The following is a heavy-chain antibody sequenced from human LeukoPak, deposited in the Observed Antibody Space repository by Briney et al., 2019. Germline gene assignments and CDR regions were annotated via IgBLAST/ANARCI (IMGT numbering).Heavy chain of an antibody. V-gene: IGHV4-39*01. J-gene: IGHJ4*02. CDR2: IYHSGST. CDR1: GGSISSSSYY. Sequence: SETLSLTCTVSGGSISSSSYYWGWIRQPPGKGLEWIGSIYHSGSTYYNPSLKSRVTISVDTSKNQFSLKLSSVTAADTAVYYCARHQGGFLEWYYFDYWGQGTLVTVSS. CDR3: ARHQGGFLEWYYFDY. D-gene: IGHD3-3*01.